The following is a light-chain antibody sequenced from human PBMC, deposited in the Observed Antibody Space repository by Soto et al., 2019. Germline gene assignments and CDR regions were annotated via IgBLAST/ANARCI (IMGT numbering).Light chain of an antibody. CDR3: QQSSSWPPGPLT. J-gene: IGKJ4*01. Sequence: IVMTQSPATLSVSPGERATLSCRASQTVGSNLAWYQQRPGQAPRLLIYGASTRATGIPDRFSGSGSGTDFTPTISSLQAEDFAVYYCQQSSSWPPGPLTFGGGTRVE. CDR2: GAS. V-gene: IGKV3-15*01. CDR1: QTVGSN.